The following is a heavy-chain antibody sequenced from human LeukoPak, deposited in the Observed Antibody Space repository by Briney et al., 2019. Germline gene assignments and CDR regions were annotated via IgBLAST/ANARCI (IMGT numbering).Heavy chain of an antibody. D-gene: IGHD3-16*01. CDR2: ISGDGGRI. J-gene: IGHJ4*02. CDR3: AKDHERRGYYFDY. V-gene: IGHV3-43*02. CDR1: GFTFDDYA. Sequence: GGSLRLSCAASGFTFDDYAMHWVRQAPGKGLEWVSLISGDGGRIYYADSVKGRFTISRDNIKNSLYLQMNSLRTEDTALYYCAKDHERRGYYFDYWGQGALVTVSS.